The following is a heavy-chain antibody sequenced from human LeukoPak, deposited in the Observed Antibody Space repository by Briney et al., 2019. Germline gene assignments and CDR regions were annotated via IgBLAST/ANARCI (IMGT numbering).Heavy chain of an antibody. CDR3: ARFSPRAMGNYFDF. V-gene: IGHV4-59*08. CDR1: GGSVSSYY. J-gene: IGHJ4*02. Sequence: SETLSLTCTVSGGSVSSYYWSWIRQPPGKGLEWIGYIYYSGSTNYNPSLKSRVTISVDTSKNQFSLKLSSVTAADTAVYYCARFSPRAMGNYFDFWGQGTLVTVSS. CDR2: IYYSGST. D-gene: IGHD7-27*01.